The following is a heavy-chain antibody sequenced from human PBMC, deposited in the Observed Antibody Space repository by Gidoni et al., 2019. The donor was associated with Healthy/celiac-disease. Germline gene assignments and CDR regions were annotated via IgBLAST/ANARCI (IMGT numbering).Heavy chain of an antibody. D-gene: IGHD5-12*01. CDR1: GRSFSCYY. J-gene: IGHJ6*03. CDR3: ARGQRMATIGYYYYYMDV. V-gene: IGHV4-34*01. CDR2: INHSGST. Sequence: QVQLQQWGAGLLKPSETLSLTCAVYGRSFSCYYWSWIRQPPGKGLEWIGEINHSGSTNYNPSLKSRVTISVDTSKNQFSLKLSSVTAADTAVYYCARGQRMATIGYYYYYMDVWGKGTTVTVSS.